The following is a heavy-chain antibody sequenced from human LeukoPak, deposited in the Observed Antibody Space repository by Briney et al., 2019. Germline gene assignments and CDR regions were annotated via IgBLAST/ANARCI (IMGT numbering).Heavy chain of an antibody. CDR1: GFTFSSYA. CDR3: ATRYYDFWSGYYSWDY. CDR2: ISGSGGST. Sequence: PGGCLRLSCAASGFTFSSYAMSWVRQAPGKGLEWVSGISGSGGSTYYADSVKGRFTISRDNSKNTLYLQMNSLGAEDTAVYYCATRYYDFWSGYYSWDYWGQGTLVTVSS. J-gene: IGHJ4*02. V-gene: IGHV3-23*01. D-gene: IGHD3-3*01.